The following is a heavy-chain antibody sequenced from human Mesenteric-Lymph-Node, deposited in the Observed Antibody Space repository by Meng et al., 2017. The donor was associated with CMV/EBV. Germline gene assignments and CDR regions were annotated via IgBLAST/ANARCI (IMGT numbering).Heavy chain of an antibody. D-gene: IGHD2/OR15-2a*01. J-gene: IGHJ4*02. CDR2: IYYSGTT. CDR1: GGSIRSRNYY. V-gene: IGHV4-39*01. CDR3: AGQPEDFCNSIDCYHQPFDS. Sequence: SETLSLTCTVSGGSIRSRNYYWGWIRQPPGKGLEWIGTIYYSGTTYYNPALKSRITMSVDTSKNQFSLKLSSVTAADTAVYYCAGQPEDFCNSIDCYHQPFDSWGQGALVTVSS.